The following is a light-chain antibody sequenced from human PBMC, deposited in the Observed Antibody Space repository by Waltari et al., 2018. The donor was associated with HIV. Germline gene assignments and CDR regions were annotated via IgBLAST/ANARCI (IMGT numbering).Light chain of an antibody. V-gene: IGLV2-11*01. J-gene: IGLJ2*01. CDR1: SNDVGRYNF. Sequence: QSALTQPRSVSGSPGPSVTISFPGTSNDVGRYNFLSCYLQHPGKVPKLMIYDVNKRPSGVPDRFSGSKSGNTASLTISGLQAEDEGDYYCCSYAGIQGIFGGGTKLTVL. CDR3: CSYAGIQGI. CDR2: DVN.